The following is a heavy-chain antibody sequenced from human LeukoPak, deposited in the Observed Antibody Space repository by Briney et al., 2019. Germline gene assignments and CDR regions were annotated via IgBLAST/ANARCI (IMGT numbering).Heavy chain of an antibody. J-gene: IGHJ4*02. CDR1: GFTFSSYE. CDR3: ASLRVTAFTDY. V-gene: IGHV3-48*03. Sequence: GGSLRLSCAASGFTFSSYEMNWVRQAPGKGLEWVSVIYSGGSTYYADSVKGRFTISRDNAKNSLYLQMNSLRAEDTAVYYCASLRVTAFTDYWGQGTLVTVSS. CDR2: IYSGGST. D-gene: IGHD2-21*02.